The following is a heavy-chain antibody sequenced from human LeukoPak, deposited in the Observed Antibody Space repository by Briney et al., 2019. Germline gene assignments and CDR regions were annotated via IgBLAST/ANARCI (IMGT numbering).Heavy chain of an antibody. V-gene: IGHV3-74*01. CDR2: INSDGSST. Sequence: SGGSLRLSCAASGFTFSSYWMHWVRQAPGKELVWVSRINSDGSSTSYADSVKGRFTISRDNAKNTLYLQMNGLRAEDTAVYYCARDPGVWGSYRPGNYFDYWGQGTLVTVSS. CDR3: ARDPGVWGSYRPGNYFDY. CDR1: GFTFSSYW. J-gene: IGHJ4*02. D-gene: IGHD3-16*02.